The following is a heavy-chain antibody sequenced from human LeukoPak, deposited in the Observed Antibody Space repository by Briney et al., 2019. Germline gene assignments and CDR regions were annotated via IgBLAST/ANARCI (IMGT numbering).Heavy chain of an antibody. CDR1: GYSFTSYG. J-gene: IGHJ4*02. CDR3: VRSTMGVRRTNDY. CDR2: MNPDSANT. Sequence: ASVKVSCKASGYSFTSYGINWVRQATGQGLEWMGWMNPDSANTGYAQRFQGRVTMTRDTSISTAYMELSSLRSDDTAVYYCVRSTMGVRRTNDYWGQGTLVTVSS. V-gene: IGHV1-8*01. D-gene: IGHD3-10*01.